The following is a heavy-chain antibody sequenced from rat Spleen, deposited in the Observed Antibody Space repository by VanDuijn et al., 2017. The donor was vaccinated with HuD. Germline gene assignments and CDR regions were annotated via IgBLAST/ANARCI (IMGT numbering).Heavy chain of an antibody. V-gene: IGHV3-1*01. D-gene: IGHD1-6*01. Sequence: EVQLQESGPGLVKPSQSLSLTCSVTGYSITSNYWGWIRKFPGNKMEWMGYISYSGSTSYNPSLKSRISITRDTSKNQFFLQLNSVTTEDTATYYCARYGPMYTTDYYYSGYYFDYWGQGVMVTVSS. J-gene: IGHJ2*01. CDR3: ARYGPMYTTDYYYSGYYFDY. CDR2: ISYSGST. CDR1: GYSITSNY.